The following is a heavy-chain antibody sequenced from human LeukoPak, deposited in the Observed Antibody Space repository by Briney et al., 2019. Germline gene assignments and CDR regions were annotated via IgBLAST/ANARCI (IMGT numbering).Heavy chain of an antibody. CDR3: GRDRARGWFEP. D-gene: IGHD3-10*01. Sequence: PSETLSLTCTVSGGSISSYYWSWIRQPPGKGLEWIGYIYYSGSTNYNPSLKSRVTISVDTSKNQFSLQLNSVTPEDTAVYYCGRDRARGWFEPWGQGTLVTVSS. CDR2: IYYSGST. V-gene: IGHV4-59*12. J-gene: IGHJ5*02. CDR1: GGSISSYY.